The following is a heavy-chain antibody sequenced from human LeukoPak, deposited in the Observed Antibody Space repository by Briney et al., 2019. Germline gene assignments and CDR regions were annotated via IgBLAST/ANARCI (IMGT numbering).Heavy chain of an antibody. CDR2: INSDGSST. Sequence: GGSLRLSCAASGFTFSRYCMHWVRQAPGKGLVWVSRINSDGSSTSYADSVKGRFTISRDNAKNTLYLQMNSLRAEDTAVYYCARGLRYSTGWYYFDYWGQGTLVTVSS. CDR1: GFTFSRYC. J-gene: IGHJ4*02. CDR3: ARGLRYSTGWYYFDY. V-gene: IGHV3-74*01. D-gene: IGHD6-19*01.